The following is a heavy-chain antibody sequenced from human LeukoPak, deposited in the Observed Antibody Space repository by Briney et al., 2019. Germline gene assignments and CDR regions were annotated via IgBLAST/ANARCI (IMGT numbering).Heavy chain of an antibody. CDR1: GFTFSSYA. J-gene: IGHJ4*02. CDR3: ASRYGANDY. Sequence: PGGSLRLSCAASGFTFSSYAMHWVRQAPGKGLEWVAVISYDGSNKYYADSVKGRFTISRDNSKNTLYLQMNSLRAEDTAVYYCASRYGANDYWGQGTLVTVSS. V-gene: IGHV3-30-3*01. CDR2: ISYDGSNK. D-gene: IGHD4-17*01.